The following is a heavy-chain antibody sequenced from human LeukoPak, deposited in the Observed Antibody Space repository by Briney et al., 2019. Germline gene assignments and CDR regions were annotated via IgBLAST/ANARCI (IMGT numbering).Heavy chain of an antibody. Sequence: ASVKVSCKASGYSFTSYHMHWVRQAPEQGLEWMGIINPSGGSTSYAQKFQGRVTMTRDTSTSTVYMELSSLRSEDTAVYYCATRGGYSSGWAYWGQGTLVTVSS. CDR2: INPSGGST. CDR3: ATRGGYSSGWAY. CDR1: GYSFTSYH. D-gene: IGHD6-19*01. J-gene: IGHJ4*02. V-gene: IGHV1-46*01.